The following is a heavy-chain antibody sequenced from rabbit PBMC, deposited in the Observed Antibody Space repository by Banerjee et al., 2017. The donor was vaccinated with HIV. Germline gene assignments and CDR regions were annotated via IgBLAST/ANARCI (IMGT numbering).Heavy chain of an antibody. D-gene: IGHD8-1*01. V-gene: IGHV1S40*01. J-gene: IGHJ4*01. CDR2: IYGGGATST. Sequence: QSLEESGGDLVKPGASLTLTCTASGFSFNSYYMCWVRQAPGKGLEWIACIYGGGATSTYYANWAKGRFTISKTSSTTVTLQSPSLTAADTATYFCARAYDGNSANGFPLWGPGTLVTVS. CDR3: ARAYDGNSANGFPL. CDR1: GFSFNSYY.